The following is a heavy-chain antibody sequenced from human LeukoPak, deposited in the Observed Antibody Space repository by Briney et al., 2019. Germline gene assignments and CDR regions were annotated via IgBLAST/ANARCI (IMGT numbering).Heavy chain of an antibody. CDR1: GGTFSSYA. Sequence: ASVKVSCKASGGTFSSYAISWVRQAPGQGLEWMGWINPNSGGTNYAQKFQGRVTMTRDTSISTAYMELSRLRSDDTAVYYCARGIAVAGVDYWGQGTLVTVSS. J-gene: IGHJ4*02. V-gene: IGHV1-2*02. D-gene: IGHD6-19*01. CDR2: INPNSGGT. CDR3: ARGIAVAGVDY.